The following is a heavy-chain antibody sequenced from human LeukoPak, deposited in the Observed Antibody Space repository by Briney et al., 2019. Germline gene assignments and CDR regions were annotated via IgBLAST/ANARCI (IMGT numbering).Heavy chain of an antibody. J-gene: IGHJ4*02. CDR2: IYYSGST. V-gene: IGHV4-59*05. CDR1: GGSISSYY. D-gene: IGHD3-9*01. Sequence: SETLSLTCTASGGSISSYYWSWIRQPPGKGLEWIGSIYYSGSTYYNPSLKSRVTISVDTSKNQFSLKLSSVTAADTAVYYCARLWYYDILSGYLYRDYWGQGTLVTVSS. CDR3: ARLWYYDILSGYLYRDY.